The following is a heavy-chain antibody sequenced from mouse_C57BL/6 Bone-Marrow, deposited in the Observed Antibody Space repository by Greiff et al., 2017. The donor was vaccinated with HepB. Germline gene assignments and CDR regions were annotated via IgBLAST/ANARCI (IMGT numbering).Heavy chain of an antibody. CDR2: IYPRSGNT. CDR3: ARGGYGGRYFDY. Sequence: QVQLKESGAELARPGASVKLSCKASGYTFTSYGISWVKQRTGQGLEWIGEIYPRSGNTYYNEKFKGKATLTADKSSSTAYMELRSLTSEDSAVYFCARGGYGGRYFDYWGQGTTLTVSS. D-gene: IGHD2-2*01. V-gene: IGHV1-81*01. CDR1: GYTFTSYG. J-gene: IGHJ2*01.